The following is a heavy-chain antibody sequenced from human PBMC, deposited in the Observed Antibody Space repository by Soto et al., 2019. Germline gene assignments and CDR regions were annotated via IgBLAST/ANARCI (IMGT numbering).Heavy chain of an antibody. Sequence: ESGGGVVQPGRSLRLSCAASGFTFSDYAMLWVRQAPGKGLEWVALISYDGGNKYYADSVRGRFTISRDNSENTLYVQMNSLRAEDTAVYYCARDWRRAIDYWGQGTLVTVSS. V-gene: IGHV3-30-3*01. CDR2: ISYDGGNK. J-gene: IGHJ4*02. CDR3: ARDWRRAIDY. CDR1: GFTFSDYA.